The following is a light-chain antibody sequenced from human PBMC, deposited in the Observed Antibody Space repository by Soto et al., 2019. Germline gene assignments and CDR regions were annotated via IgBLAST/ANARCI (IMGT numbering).Light chain of an antibody. Sequence: EVVMTQSPAMLSGSPGGRASLSCGASQSISDTLAWYQQKPGQAPRLLIYSASRRATGFPARFSGSGSGADFTLTISSLQSEDFAVYYCQQYDNWPWTFGQGTKVDIK. J-gene: IGKJ1*01. V-gene: IGKV3-15*01. CDR1: QSISDT. CDR3: QQYDNWPWT. CDR2: SAS.